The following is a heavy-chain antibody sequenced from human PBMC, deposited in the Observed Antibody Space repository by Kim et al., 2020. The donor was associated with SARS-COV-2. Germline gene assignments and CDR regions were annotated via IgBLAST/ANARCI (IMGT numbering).Heavy chain of an antibody. CDR3: ARDRYGSGSYYPDY. J-gene: IGHJ4*02. D-gene: IGHD3-10*01. CDR1: GFTVSSNY. V-gene: IGHV3-66*01. CDR2: IYSGGST. Sequence: GGSLRLSCAASGFTVSSNYMSWVCQAPGKGLEWVSVIYSGGSTHYADSVKGRFIISRDNSKNTLYLQMNSLRAEDTAVYYCARDRYGSGSYYPDYWGQGTLVTVSS.